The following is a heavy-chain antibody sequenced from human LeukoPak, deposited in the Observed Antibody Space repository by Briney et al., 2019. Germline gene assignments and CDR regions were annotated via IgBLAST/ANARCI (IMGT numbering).Heavy chain of an antibody. J-gene: IGHJ4*02. CDR1: GYTFTGYY. Sequence: VSVKVSCKASGYTFTGYYMNWVRQAPGQGLEWMGWINPHTDGTNYAQKFQGRVTMTRDTSISTAYMELSRLRSDDTAVYYCATNRDGYNLGDYWGQGTLVTVSS. D-gene: IGHD5-24*01. CDR2: INPHTDGT. CDR3: ATNRDGYNLGDY. V-gene: IGHV1-2*02.